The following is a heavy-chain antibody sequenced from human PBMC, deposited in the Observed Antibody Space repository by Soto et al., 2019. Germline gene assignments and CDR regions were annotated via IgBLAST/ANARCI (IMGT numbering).Heavy chain of an antibody. Sequence: PGGSLRLSCAASGFTFSSYGMHWVRQAPGKGLEWVAVISYDGSNKYYADSVKGRFTISRDNSKNTLYLQMNSLRAEDTAVYYCAREPESRRFDWLPAGYFDYWGQGTLVTVSS. CDR1: GFTFSSYG. CDR3: AREPESRRFDWLPAGYFDY. V-gene: IGHV3-33*08. CDR2: ISYDGSNK. J-gene: IGHJ4*02. D-gene: IGHD3-9*01.